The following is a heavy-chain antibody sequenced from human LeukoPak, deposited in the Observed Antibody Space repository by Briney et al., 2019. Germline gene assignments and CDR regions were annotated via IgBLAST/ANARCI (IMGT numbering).Heavy chain of an antibody. CDR1: GFTFSRYW. J-gene: IGHJ4*02. Sequence: GGSLRLSCAASGFTFSRYWMHWIRQAPGKGLVWVARMNSDGSSINYGDSVKGRFTISRDNAKNTLYLQMNSLRAEDTAVYYCSRDGGWSFGYWGQGTLVTVSS. V-gene: IGHV3-74*01. D-gene: IGHD6-19*01. CDR3: SRDGGWSFGY. CDR2: MNSDGSSI.